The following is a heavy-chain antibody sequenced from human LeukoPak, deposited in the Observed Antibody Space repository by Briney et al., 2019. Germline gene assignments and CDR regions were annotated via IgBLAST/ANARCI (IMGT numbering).Heavy chain of an antibody. CDR3: ARENPAVGY. Sequence: SETLSLTCTVSGGFISSSNYYWDWIRQPPGKGLEWIGSIYYSGNTYYNPSLKGRVTISVDTSKNQFSLKLTSVTAADTAVYYCARENPAVGYWGQGTLVTVSS. CDR1: GGFISSSNYY. J-gene: IGHJ4*02. V-gene: IGHV4-39*02. D-gene: IGHD6-19*01. CDR2: IYYSGNT.